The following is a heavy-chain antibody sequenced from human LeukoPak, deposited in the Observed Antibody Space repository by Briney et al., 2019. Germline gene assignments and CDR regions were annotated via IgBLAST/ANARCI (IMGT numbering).Heavy chain of an antibody. Sequence: GSLRLSCAASGFTFSSYWMSWIRQPPGKGLEWIGYIYYSGSSNYNPSLKSRVTISVDTSKNQFSLKLSSVTAADTAVYYCARDRPADPTEFYYYYYYMDVWGKGTTVTVSS. D-gene: IGHD6-6*01. J-gene: IGHJ6*03. CDR3: ARDRPADPTEFYYYYYYMDV. V-gene: IGHV4-59*01. CDR1: GFTFSSYW. CDR2: IYYSGSS.